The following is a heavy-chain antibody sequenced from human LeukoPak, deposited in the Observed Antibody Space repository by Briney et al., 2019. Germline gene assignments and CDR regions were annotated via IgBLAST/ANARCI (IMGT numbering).Heavy chain of an antibody. J-gene: IGHJ5*02. CDR3: ARRKFYYDSSGYYYSESNNWFDP. CDR1: GYTFTGYY. V-gene: IGHV1-2*02. CDR2: INPNSGGT. D-gene: IGHD3-22*01. Sequence: ASVKVSCKASGYTFTGYYMHWVRQAPGQGLEWMGWINPNSGGTNYAQKFQGRVTMTRDTSISTAYMELSRLRSDDTAVYYCARRKFYYDSSGYYYSESNNWFDPWGQGTLVTVSS.